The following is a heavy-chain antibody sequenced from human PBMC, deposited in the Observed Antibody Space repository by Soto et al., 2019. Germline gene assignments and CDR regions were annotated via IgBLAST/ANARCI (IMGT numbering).Heavy chain of an antibody. D-gene: IGHD1-1*01. CDR2: VHISGHS. CDR1: GGSVRPRDW. J-gene: IGHJ4*03. V-gene: IGHV4-4*02. CDR3: ARVRQGCSANNCYFDH. Sequence: PSETLSLTCPLSGGSVRPRDWWNWVRQPPDKGLECIAEVHISGHSNYNPSLRIRVSVSIDSSKNQFYLNLNSVTAADTAIYYCARVRQGCSANNCYFDHWGQGTQGTVSA.